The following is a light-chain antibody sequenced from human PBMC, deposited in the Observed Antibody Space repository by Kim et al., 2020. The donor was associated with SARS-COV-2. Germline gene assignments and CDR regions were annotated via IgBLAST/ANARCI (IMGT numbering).Light chain of an antibody. Sequence: PGVAVTLTCTCSTGAVTSGYYATWFHQKPGQAPRALIFSTTKKPALTPTRFSGSPLGGKSVPLVSGVQPEDVADYSCLLDYGVTMVFGGGTQLTVL. V-gene: IGLV7-43*01. CDR3: LLDYGVTMV. CDR1: TGAVTSGYY. J-gene: IGLJ2*01. CDR2: STT.